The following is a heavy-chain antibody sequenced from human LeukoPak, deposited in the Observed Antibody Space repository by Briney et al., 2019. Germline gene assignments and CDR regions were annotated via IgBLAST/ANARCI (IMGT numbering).Heavy chain of an antibody. CDR1: GGSTSRYY. V-gene: IGHV4-59*01. J-gene: IGHJ4*02. CDR2: IYYSGST. CDR3: ARGYYDSSGYSYPFDY. Sequence: SETLSLTCTVSGGSTSRYYWNWIRQPPGKGLEWIGYIYYSGSTNYNPSLKSRVTISVDTSKNQFSLKLSSVTAADTAVYYCARGYYDSSGYSYPFDYWGQGTLVTVSS. D-gene: IGHD3-22*01.